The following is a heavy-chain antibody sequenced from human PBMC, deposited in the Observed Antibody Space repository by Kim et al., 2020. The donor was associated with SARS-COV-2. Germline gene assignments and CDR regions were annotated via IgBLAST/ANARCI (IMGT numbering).Heavy chain of an antibody. V-gene: IGHV3-74*01. Sequence: SVKGRFTISTDNTKNTPYLQMNNLRAEDTDMYYCARAATYGDETPNEGFDIWGQGTMVTVSS. D-gene: IGHD2-21*02. J-gene: IGHJ3*02. CDR3: ARAATYGDETPNEGFDI.